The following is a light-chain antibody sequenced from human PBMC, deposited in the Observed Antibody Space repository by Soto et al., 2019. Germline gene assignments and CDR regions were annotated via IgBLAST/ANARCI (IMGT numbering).Light chain of an antibody. J-gene: IGKJ2*01. V-gene: IGKV1-5*01. Sequence: DIQMTQSPSTLTASVGNRVTITCRDSQSISRWLAWYQQKPGKAPKLLIYDASSLESGVPSRFSGSGSGTEFTLTISSLQPDDFATYYCQQYSSSSPYTFGQGTKLEIK. CDR1: QSISRW. CDR2: DAS. CDR3: QQYSSSSPYT.